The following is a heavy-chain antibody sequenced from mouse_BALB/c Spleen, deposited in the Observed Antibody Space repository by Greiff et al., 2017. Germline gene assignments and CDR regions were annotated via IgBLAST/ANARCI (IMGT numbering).Heavy chain of an antibody. D-gene: IGHD1-1*01. V-gene: IGHV2-9*02. CDR1: GFSLTSYG. J-gene: IGHJ4*01. CDR2: IWAGGST. Sequence: VKLQESGPGLVAPSQSLSITCTVSGFSLTSYGVHWVRQPPGKGLEWLGVIWAGGSTNYNSALMSRLSISKDNSKSQVFLKMNSLQTDDTAMYYCARDPSYYYGSSYYAMDYWGQGTSVTVSS. CDR3: ARDPSYYYGSSYYAMDY.